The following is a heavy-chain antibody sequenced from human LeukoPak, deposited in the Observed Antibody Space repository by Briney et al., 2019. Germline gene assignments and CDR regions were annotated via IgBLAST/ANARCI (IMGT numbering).Heavy chain of an antibody. D-gene: IGHD5-18*01. J-gene: IGHJ2*01. Sequence: GGSLRLSCAASGFTFSSYWMSWVRQAPGKGLEWVANIKQDGSEKYYVDSVKGRFTISRDNAKNSLYLQMNSLRAEDTAVYYCARVYAREYSYGYGYFDLWGRGTLVTVSS. CDR1: GFTFSSYW. CDR3: ARVYAREYSYGYGYFDL. V-gene: IGHV3-7*03. CDR2: IKQDGSEK.